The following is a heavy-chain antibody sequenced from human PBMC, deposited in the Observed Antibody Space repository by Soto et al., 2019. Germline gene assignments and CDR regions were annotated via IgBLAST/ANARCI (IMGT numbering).Heavy chain of an antibody. V-gene: IGHV3-7*05. CDR3: ARGHPFGETPIDY. Sequence: EVQLVESGGGLVQPGGSLRLSCAASGFTFSSYWMSWVRQAPGKGLEWVANIKQDGSEKYYVDSVKGRFTISRDNAKNTLYLQMNSLRAEDTAVYYCARGHPFGETPIDYWGQGTLVTVSS. CDR2: IKQDGSEK. CDR1: GFTFSSYW. J-gene: IGHJ4*02. D-gene: IGHD3-10*01.